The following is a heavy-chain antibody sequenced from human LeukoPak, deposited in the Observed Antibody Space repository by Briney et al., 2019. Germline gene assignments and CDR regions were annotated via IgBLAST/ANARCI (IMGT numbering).Heavy chain of an antibody. D-gene: IGHD2-8*01. Sequence: GESLKISCKGSGYSLTSYWIAWVRQMSGKGLEWMGIIYPGDSDTRYSPSFQGQVTISADKSTSTAYLQWSSLKASDTAMYYCARRYRGTSGSSDYWGQGTLVTVSS. CDR1: GYSLTSYW. CDR2: IYPGDSDT. CDR3: ARRYRGTSGSSDY. V-gene: IGHV5-51*01. J-gene: IGHJ4*02.